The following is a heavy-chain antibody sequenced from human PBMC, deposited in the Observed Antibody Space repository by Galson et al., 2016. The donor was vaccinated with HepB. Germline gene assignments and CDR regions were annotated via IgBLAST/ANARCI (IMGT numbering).Heavy chain of an antibody. D-gene: IGHD4-17*01. V-gene: IGHV1-46*03. Sequence: SVKVSCKASGYIFSNYHLHWVRQAPGQGLEWMGATNPSDITTNYAQKFQGRVTMTSDTATSTVYMELSRLRSDDTAVYYWARDRTVTTLLHYWGQGTLVTVSS. CDR2: TNPSDITT. J-gene: IGHJ4*02. CDR3: ARDRTVTTLLHY. CDR1: GYIFSNYH.